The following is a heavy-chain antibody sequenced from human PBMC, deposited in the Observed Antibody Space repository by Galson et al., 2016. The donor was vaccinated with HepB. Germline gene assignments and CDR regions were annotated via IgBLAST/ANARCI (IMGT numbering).Heavy chain of an antibody. J-gene: IGHJ6*02. CDR2: IIPVFGTA. V-gene: IGHV1-69*13. D-gene: IGHD6-13*01. CDR1: GGTFSSYA. Sequence: SVKVSCKASGGTFSSYAISWVRQAPGQGLEWMGGIIPVFGTANYAQKFQGRVTITADESTSTAYMELSSLRSEDTAVYYCARNKGKSEAEITRDYYYGMDVWGQGTTVTVSS. CDR3: ARNKGKSEAEITRDYYYGMDV.